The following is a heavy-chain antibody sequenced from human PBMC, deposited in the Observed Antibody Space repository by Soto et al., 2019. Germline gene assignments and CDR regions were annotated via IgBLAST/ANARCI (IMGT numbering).Heavy chain of an antibody. CDR1: GGPISSSSYY. J-gene: IGHJ4*02. CDR2: TYYSGST. Sequence: QLQLQESGPGLVKPSETLSLTCAVSGGPISSSSYYWGWIRQPPGKGLEWIGGTYYSGSTYYTPSLQSRVAISVDTSKNQFSLKLNSVTAAGTAVYYCARRTVNIRTFYSGLKTHCFDYWGQGTLVTVSS. V-gene: IGHV4-39*01. CDR3: ARRTVNIRTFYSGLKTHCFDY. D-gene: IGHD6-19*01.